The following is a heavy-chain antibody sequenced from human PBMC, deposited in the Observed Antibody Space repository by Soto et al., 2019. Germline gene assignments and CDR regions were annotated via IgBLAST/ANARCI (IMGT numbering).Heavy chain of an antibody. D-gene: IGHD6-13*01. CDR2: INAGNGNT. CDR1: GYTFTSYA. V-gene: IGHV1-3*01. J-gene: IGHJ3*02. CDR3: ARPFPAAAGLGAFDI. Sequence: GASVKVSCKASGYTFTSYAMHWVRQAPGQRLEWMGWINAGNGNTKYSQKFQGRVTITRDTSASTAYMELSSLRSEDTAVYYCARPFPAAAGLGAFDIWGQGTMVTVSS.